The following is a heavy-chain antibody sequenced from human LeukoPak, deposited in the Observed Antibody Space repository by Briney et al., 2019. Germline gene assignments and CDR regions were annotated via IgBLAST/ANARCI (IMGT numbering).Heavy chain of an antibody. V-gene: IGHV4-30-4*01. CDR3: ARYYGGNFGYYFDY. D-gene: IGHD4-23*01. Sequence: SQTLSLTCTVSGGSISSGDYYWSWIRQPPGKGLEWIGYIYYSGGTYYNPSLKSRVTISVDTSKNQFSLKLSSVTAADTAVYYCARYYGGNFGYYFDYWGQGTLVTVSS. J-gene: IGHJ4*02. CDR1: GGSISSGDYY. CDR2: IYYSGGT.